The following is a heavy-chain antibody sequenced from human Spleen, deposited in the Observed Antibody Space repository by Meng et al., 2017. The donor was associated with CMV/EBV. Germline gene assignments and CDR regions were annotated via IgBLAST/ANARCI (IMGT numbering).Heavy chain of an antibody. CDR3: ARDQKHATGEGEGLDP. CDR1: GGSITSGGYY. V-gene: IGHV4-31*03. J-gene: IGHJ5*02. CDR2: VHFTGIT. D-gene: IGHD3-16*01. Sequence: SETLSLTCSVSGGSITSGGYYWSWLRQFPGKGLEWIGSVHFTGITVYNPSLRSRITMSVDMSRNHFSLTLRSAAAADTAIYYCARDQKHATGEGEGLDPWGQGTLVTVSS.